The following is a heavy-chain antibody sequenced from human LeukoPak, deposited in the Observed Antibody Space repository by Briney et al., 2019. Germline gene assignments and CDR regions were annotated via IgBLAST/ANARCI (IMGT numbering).Heavy chain of an antibody. CDR2: IIPIFGTA. Sequence: SVKVSCKASGGTFSSYAISWVRQAPGQGLEWMGGIIPIFGTANYAQKFQGRVTITADESTSTAYMELSSLRSEDTAVYYCARGGDPVAGPYDYWGQGTLVTVSS. CDR3: ARGGDPVAGPYDY. V-gene: IGHV1-69*13. J-gene: IGHJ4*02. D-gene: IGHD6-19*01. CDR1: GGTFSSYA.